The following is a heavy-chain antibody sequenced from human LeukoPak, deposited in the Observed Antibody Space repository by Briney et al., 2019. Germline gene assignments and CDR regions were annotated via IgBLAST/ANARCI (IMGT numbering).Heavy chain of an antibody. J-gene: IGHJ4*02. D-gene: IGHD6-19*01. Sequence: PSETLSLTCTVSGYSISSGYYWGWIRQPPGKGLEWIGSIYHSGSTYYNPSLKSRVTISVDTSKNQFSLKLSSVTAADTAVYYCARGITGAVAGGRAFDYWGQGTLVTVSS. CDR1: GYSISSGYY. CDR2: IYHSGST. CDR3: ARGITGAVAGGRAFDY. V-gene: IGHV4-38-2*02.